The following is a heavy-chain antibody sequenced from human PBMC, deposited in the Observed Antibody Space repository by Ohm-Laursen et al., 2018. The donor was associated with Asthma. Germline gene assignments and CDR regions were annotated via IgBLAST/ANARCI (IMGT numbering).Heavy chain of an antibody. J-gene: IGHJ6*02. D-gene: IGHD1-26*01. Sequence: SQALSLTCSVSGASISSSTHYWGWIRQPPGQGLELIGTIYYIGTTYYNPSLKSRVTISVDTSKNHLSPKLSSLTAADTAVYFCARSRRGGSYPLYYAMDVWGQGTTVTVSS. CDR3: ARSRRGGSYPLYYAMDV. CDR2: IYYIGTT. CDR1: GASISSSTHY. V-gene: IGHV4-39*07.